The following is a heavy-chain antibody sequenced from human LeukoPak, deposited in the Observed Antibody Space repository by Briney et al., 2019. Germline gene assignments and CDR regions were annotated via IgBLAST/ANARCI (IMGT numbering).Heavy chain of an antibody. CDR1: GGSISSGDYY. V-gene: IGHV4-30-4*01. CDR3: ARDQKPAEWLLYAPYYYYGMDV. Sequence: PSETLSLTCTVSGGSISSGDYYWSWIRQPPGKGLEWIGYIYYSGSTYYNPSLKSRVIISVDTSKNQFSLKLSSVTAADTAVYYCARDQKPAEWLLYAPYYYYGMDVWGQGTTVTVSS. D-gene: IGHD3-3*01. J-gene: IGHJ6*02. CDR2: IYYSGST.